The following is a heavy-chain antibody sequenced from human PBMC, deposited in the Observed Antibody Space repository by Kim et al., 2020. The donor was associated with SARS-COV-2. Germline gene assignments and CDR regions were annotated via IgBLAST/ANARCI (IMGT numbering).Heavy chain of an antibody. CDR2: IYATGST. J-gene: IGHJ4*02. CDR3: ARELRGIWLGDEDYFFDY. Sequence: GGSLRLSCAVSGFSVNAHYMTWVRQAPGKGLEWISVIYATGSTYYADSVKGRFTISRDNSKNTVYLQMSSLRAEDTALYYCARELRGIWLGDEDYFFDYWGQGTLVTVSS. CDR1: GFSVNAHY. D-gene: IGHD3-10*01. V-gene: IGHV3-53*01.